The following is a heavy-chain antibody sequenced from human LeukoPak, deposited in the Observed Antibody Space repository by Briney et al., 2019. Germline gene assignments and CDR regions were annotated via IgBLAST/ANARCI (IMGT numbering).Heavy chain of an antibody. D-gene: IGHD6-13*01. Sequence: SETLSLTCTVSGGSISSSSYYWGWIRQPPGMGLEWIGSIYYSGSAYYNPSLKSRVTTSVDSSKNQFSLRLSPVTAADTAVYYCARHRWAADTGSDDAFDIWGQGTMVTVSS. V-gene: IGHV4-39*01. CDR2: IYYSGSA. CDR3: ARHRWAADTGSDDAFDI. J-gene: IGHJ3*02. CDR1: GGSISSSSYY.